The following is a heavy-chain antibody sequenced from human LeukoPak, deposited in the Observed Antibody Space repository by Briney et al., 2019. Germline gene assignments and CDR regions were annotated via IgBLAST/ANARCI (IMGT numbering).Heavy chain of an antibody. J-gene: IGHJ4*02. D-gene: IGHD3-10*01. Sequence: SVKVSCKASGGTFSSYAISWVRQAPGQGLEWMGRIIPILGIANYAQKFQGRVTITADKSTSTAYMELSSLRSEDTAVYYCATFSSYGSGSYYREHFDYWGQGTLVTVSS. CDR2: IIPILGIA. V-gene: IGHV1-69*04. CDR3: ATFSSYGSGSYYREHFDY. CDR1: GGTFSSYA.